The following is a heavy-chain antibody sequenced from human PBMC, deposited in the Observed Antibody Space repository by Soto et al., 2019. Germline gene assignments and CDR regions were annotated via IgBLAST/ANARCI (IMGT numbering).Heavy chain of an antibody. CDR3: ARVEASYYDSSGYYYPLGY. CDR1: GGTFSSYA. V-gene: IGHV1-69*13. CDR2: IIPIFGTA. J-gene: IGHJ4*02. D-gene: IGHD3-22*01. Sequence: ASVKVSCKASGGTFSSYAISWVRQAPGQGLEWMGGIIPIFGTANYAQKFQGRVTITADESTSTAYMELSSLRSEDTAVYYCARVEASYYDSSGYYYPLGYWGQGTLVTVSS.